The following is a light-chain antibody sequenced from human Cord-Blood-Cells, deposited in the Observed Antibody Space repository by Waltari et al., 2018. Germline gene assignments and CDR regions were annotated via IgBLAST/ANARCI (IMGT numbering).Light chain of an antibody. J-gene: IGLJ3*02. Sequence: QSALTQPASVSGPPGQSITISRTGTSSDVGGYNHVSWYQQPPGKPPRLLIYDVSKRPSGVSNRFSGSKSGNTASLTISGLQAEDEADYYCSSYTSSSIWVFGGGTKLTVL. CDR2: DVS. CDR1: SSDVGGYNH. V-gene: IGLV2-14*01. CDR3: SSYTSSSIWV.